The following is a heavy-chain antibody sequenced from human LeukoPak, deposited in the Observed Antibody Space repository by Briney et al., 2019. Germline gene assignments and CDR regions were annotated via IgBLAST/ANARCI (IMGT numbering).Heavy chain of an antibody. V-gene: IGHV4-39*01. Sequence: PSETLSLTCTVSGGSISSSSYYCGWIRQPPGKGLEWIGSIYYSGSTYYNASLKSRVTISVDTSKNQFSLKLSSVTAADTAVYYCARRAAAGSLAFDPWGQGTLVTVSS. J-gene: IGHJ5*02. CDR3: ARRAAAGSLAFDP. CDR1: GGSISSSSYY. D-gene: IGHD6-13*01. CDR2: IYYSGST.